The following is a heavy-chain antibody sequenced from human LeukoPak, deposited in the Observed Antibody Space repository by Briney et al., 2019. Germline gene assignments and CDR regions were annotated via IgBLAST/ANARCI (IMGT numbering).Heavy chain of an antibody. Sequence: SVKVSCKASGGTFSSYAISWVRQAPGQGLEWMGGIIPIFGTANYAQKFQGRVMITADESTSTAYMELSSLRSEDTAVYYCARPPDYGDGTNDAFDIWGQGTMVTVSS. J-gene: IGHJ3*02. CDR2: IIPIFGTA. V-gene: IGHV1-69*13. CDR3: ARPPDYGDGTNDAFDI. CDR1: GGTFSSYA. D-gene: IGHD4-17*01.